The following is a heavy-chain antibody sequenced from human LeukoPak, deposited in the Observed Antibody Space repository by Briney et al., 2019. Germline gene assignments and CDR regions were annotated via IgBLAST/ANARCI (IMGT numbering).Heavy chain of an antibody. J-gene: IGHJ3*02. D-gene: IGHD2-2*01. V-gene: IGHV5-51*01. CDR3: ARRYCSSTSCYGAFDI. Sequence: HGESLKISCKGSGYSFTSYWIGWVRQMPGKGLEWMGIIYPGDSDTRYSPSFQGQVTISADKSISTAYLQWSSLKASDTAMYYCARRYCSSTSCYGAFDIWGQGTMVTVSS. CDR1: GYSFTSYW. CDR2: IYPGDSDT.